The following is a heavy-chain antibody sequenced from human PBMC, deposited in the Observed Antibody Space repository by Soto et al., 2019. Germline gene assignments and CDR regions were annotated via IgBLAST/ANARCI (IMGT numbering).Heavy chain of an antibody. CDR2: TRNKATSYTT. Sequence: EVQLVESGGGLVQPGGSLRLSCEASGFTFSDHYMDWVRQAPGKGLEWVGRTRNKATSYTTEYAASVKGRFTISRDDSKNSLYLQMNSLKTEDTAVYYCARVRSSSWGLDAFDIWGQGTVVTVSS. CDR1: GFTFSDHY. J-gene: IGHJ3*02. D-gene: IGHD6-13*01. V-gene: IGHV3-72*01. CDR3: ARVRSSSWGLDAFDI.